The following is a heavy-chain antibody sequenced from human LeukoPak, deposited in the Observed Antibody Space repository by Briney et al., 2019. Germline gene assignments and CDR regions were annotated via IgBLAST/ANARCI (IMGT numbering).Heavy chain of an antibody. CDR3: ARDLYCSGDSCYSGLKY. V-gene: IGHV3-30*04. CDR2: ISYDENHK. J-gene: IGHJ4*02. Sequence: GRSLRLSCAASGFTFSNFAMHWVRQAPGKGLEWVAVISYDENHKYYADSVKGRFTISRDNSKNTLYLQMNSLRAGDTAVYYCARDLYCSGDSCYSGLKYWGQGTLVTVSS. D-gene: IGHD2-15*01. CDR1: GFTFSNFA.